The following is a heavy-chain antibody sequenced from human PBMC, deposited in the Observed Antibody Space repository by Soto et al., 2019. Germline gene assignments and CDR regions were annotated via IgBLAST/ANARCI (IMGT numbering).Heavy chain of an antibody. V-gene: IGHV5-10-1*01. D-gene: IGHD5-12*01. CDR3: ARHGYDWGWSNDY. J-gene: IGHJ4*02. CDR1: GYSITIYW. Sequence: GESLKISCNGSGYSITIYWITWVRQMPGKGLEWMGRIDPRDSYTNYSPSFQGHVTISTDRSINTAFLQWNSLKASDTAMYYCARHGYDWGWSNDYWGQGTLVTVSS. CDR2: IDPRDSYT.